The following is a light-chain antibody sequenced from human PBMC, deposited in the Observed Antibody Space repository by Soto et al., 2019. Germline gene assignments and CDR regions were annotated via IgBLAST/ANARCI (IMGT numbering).Light chain of an antibody. CDR1: SSKTGAGYD. J-gene: IGLJ3*02. CDR2: SNN. CDR3: QSFDSSLSGWV. Sequence: QSVLTQPPSVSGAPGQRVTMSCTGSSSKTGAGYDVHWYQQLPGTAPKLLIYSNNNRPSGVPDRFSGSKSGTSASLAITGLQAEDEADYYCQSFDSSLSGWVFGGGTKLTVL. V-gene: IGLV1-40*01.